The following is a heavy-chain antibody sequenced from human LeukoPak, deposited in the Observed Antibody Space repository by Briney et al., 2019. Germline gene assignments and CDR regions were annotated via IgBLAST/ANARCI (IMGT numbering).Heavy chain of an antibody. CDR1: GGSISSYY. Sequence: PSETLSLTCTVSGGSISSYYRSWIRQPPGKGLEWIGYIYYSGSTNYKPSLKSRVTISVDTSKNQFSLKLSSVTAADTAVYYCARGGYYGSGNDFRFDPWGQGTLVTVSS. CDR3: ARGGYYGSGNDFRFDP. CDR2: IYYSGST. V-gene: IGHV4-59*01. J-gene: IGHJ5*02. D-gene: IGHD3-10*01.